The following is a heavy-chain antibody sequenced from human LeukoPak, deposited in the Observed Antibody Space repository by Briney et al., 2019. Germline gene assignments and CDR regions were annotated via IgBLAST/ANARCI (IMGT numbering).Heavy chain of an antibody. CDR3: ARVDYYDFWVFP. J-gene: IGHJ5*02. V-gene: IGHV4-34*01. CDR1: GGSFSGYY. Sequence: SETLSLTCAVYGGSFSGYYWSWIRQPPGKGLEWIGSIYYSGSTYYNPSLKSRVTISVDTSKNQFSLKPSSVTAADTAVYYCARVDYYDFWVFPWGQGTLVTVSS. D-gene: IGHD3-3*01. CDR2: IYYSGST.